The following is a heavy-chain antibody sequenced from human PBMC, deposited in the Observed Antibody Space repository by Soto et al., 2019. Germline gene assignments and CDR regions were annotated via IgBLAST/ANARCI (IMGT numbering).Heavy chain of an antibody. CDR3: AKAPFDWFLGNRFDY. J-gene: IGHJ4*02. D-gene: IGHD3-9*01. Sequence: PGGSLRLSCAASGFTFSSYAMSWVRQAPGKGLEWVSAISGSGGSTYYADSVKGRFTISRDNSKNTLYLQMNSLRAEDTAVYYCAKAPFDWFLGNRFDYWGQGTLVTVSS. CDR1: GFTFSSYA. V-gene: IGHV3-23*01. CDR2: ISGSGGST.